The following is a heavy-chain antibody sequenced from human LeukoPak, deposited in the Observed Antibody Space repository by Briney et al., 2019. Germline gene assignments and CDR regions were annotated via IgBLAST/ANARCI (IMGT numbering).Heavy chain of an antibody. J-gene: IGHJ4*02. CDR2: INSDGRTT. CDR1: GFTFSNNW. D-gene: IGHD3-22*01. CDR3: AMIREG. Sequence: GGSLRLSCAASGFTFSNNWMHWVRQAPGKGLVWVSRINSDGRTTTYADSVKGRFTISRDNAKNTLYLQMNSLRAEDTAVYYCAMIREGWGQGTLVTVSS. V-gene: IGHV3-74*01.